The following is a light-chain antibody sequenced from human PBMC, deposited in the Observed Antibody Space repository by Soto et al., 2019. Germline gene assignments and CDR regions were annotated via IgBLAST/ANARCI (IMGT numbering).Light chain of an antibody. CDR3: SSTTSSTSRV. J-gene: IGLJ2*01. Sequence: QSVLTQPASVSGSPGQSITTSCTGTSSDVGGYNYVSWYQQHPGKAPKLMSYDVSNGHSGVTNHFHGSKSGNTASLTISWLQAMHLANSYYSSTTSSTSRVFGGGPQLTVL. CDR2: DVS. V-gene: IGLV2-14*01. CDR1: SSDVGGYNY.